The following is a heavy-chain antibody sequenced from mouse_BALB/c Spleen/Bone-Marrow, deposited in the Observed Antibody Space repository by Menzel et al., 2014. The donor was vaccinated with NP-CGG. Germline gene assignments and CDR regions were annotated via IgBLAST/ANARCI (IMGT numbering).Heavy chain of an antibody. CDR3: SVYDYEGFAY. Sequence: VQLQQSGAELVKPGASVKLSCTASGFNIKDTYMHWVKQRPEQGLEWIGRIDPANGNTKYDPKFQGKATITADTSSXTAYLQLSSLTSEDTAVYYCSVYDYEGFAYWGQGTLVTVSA. D-gene: IGHD2-4*01. V-gene: IGHV14-3*02. CDR1: GFNIKDTY. J-gene: IGHJ3*01. CDR2: IDPANGNT.